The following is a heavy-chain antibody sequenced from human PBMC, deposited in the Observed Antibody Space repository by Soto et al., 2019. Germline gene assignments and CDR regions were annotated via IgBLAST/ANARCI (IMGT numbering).Heavy chain of an antibody. CDR2: VNIYEGST. CDR3: AREQGGYGDGDY. CDR1: GYTFTSYG. J-gene: IGHJ4*02. D-gene: IGHD5-18*01. Sequence: QVQLVQCGAEVKKPGASVKVSCKASGYTFTSYGITWVRQAPGQGLEWMGWVNIYEGSTNYAQKFQGRVTMTTDTSTSTVYLERRSLRSDDTAIYYCAREQGGYGDGDYWGQGTLVTVSS. V-gene: IGHV1-18*01.